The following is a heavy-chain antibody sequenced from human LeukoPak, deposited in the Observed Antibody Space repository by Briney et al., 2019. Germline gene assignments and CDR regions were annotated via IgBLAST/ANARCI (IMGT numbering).Heavy chain of an antibody. J-gene: IGHJ4*02. CDR1: GFTFSSHW. CDR2: INSDGSSI. CDR3: AKDRRVLNYYDGSGYPDS. V-gene: IGHV3-74*01. D-gene: IGHD3-22*01. Sequence: GGSLRLSCAASGFTFSSHWMHWVRQAPGKGLVWVSRINSDGSSISYADSVKGRFTISRDNAKNTLYLQMNSLRAEDTAVYYCAKDRRVLNYYDGSGYPDSWGQGTLVTVSS.